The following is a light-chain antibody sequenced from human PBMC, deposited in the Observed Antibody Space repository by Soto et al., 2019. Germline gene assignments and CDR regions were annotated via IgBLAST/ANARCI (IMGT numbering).Light chain of an antibody. J-gene: IGLJ2*01. CDR3: SSYTSSSTLEV. CDR1: RSDVGAYNY. CDR2: EVT. V-gene: IGLV2-14*01. Sequence: QSVLTQPASVSGSPGQSIAISCTGTRSDVGAYNYVSWYQQHPGKAPKLMISEVTNRPSGVSDRFSGSKSGNTASLTISGLQAEDEADYYCSSYTSSSTLEVFGGGTKLTVL.